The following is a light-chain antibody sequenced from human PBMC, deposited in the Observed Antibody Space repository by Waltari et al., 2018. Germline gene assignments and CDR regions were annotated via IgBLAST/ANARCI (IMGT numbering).Light chain of an antibody. CDR3: DTWDAGLSGPV. V-gene: IGLV1-47*01. CDR2: RNN. J-gene: IGLJ2*01. Sequence: QSVLTPPPSTSGRPGQRVTISCSESSSNIGSNFVYWYPHLPGTAPKLLIYRNNQRPAGVPVRFAGSESGTCASPAFSGLRSENEVDHYCDTWDAGLSGPVFGGGTKLTVL. CDR1: SSNIGSNF.